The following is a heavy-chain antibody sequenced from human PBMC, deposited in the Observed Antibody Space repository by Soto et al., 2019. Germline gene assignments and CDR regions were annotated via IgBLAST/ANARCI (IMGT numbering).Heavy chain of an antibody. Sequence: SLRLSCAASQVTFSNYGMHCGRQSPGKRLEWGAVISYDGSNKYYADSVKGRFTIYRDNSKNKLYLQMNSLRAEDTAVYYCAKGLVGATDYFEYWGQGTLVTVSS. J-gene: IGHJ4*02. CDR3: AKGLVGATDYFEY. CDR2: ISYDGSNK. CDR1: QVTFSNYG. V-gene: IGHV3-30*18. D-gene: IGHD1-26*01.